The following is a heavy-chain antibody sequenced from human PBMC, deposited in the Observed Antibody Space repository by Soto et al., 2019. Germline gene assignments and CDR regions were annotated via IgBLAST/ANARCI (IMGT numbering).Heavy chain of an antibody. V-gene: IGHV1-18*01. J-gene: IGHJ6*03. D-gene: IGHD3-3*01. Sequence: ASVKVSCKASGYTFTSYGISWVRQAPGQGLEWMGWISAYNGNTNYAQKLQGRVTMTTDTSTSTAYMELRSLGSDDTAVYYCARDLGGRGFDFWSGYYQYYMDVWG. CDR2: ISAYNGNT. CDR1: GYTFTSYG. CDR3: ARDLGGRGFDFWSGYYQYYMDV.